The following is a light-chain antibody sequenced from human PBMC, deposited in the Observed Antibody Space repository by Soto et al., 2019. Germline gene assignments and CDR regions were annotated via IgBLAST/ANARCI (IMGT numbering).Light chain of an antibody. CDR2: GAS. CDR1: QSISSN. V-gene: IGKV3-15*01. CDR3: QQYDNWPPWT. Sequence: EIVMTQSPATLSVSPGERATLSCRASQSISSNLAWYQQKPGQAPRLLIYGASTRAIGIPARFSGSGSGTEFTLTISSLQSEDFAVYHCQQYDNWPPWTFGQGTKVEIK. J-gene: IGKJ1*01.